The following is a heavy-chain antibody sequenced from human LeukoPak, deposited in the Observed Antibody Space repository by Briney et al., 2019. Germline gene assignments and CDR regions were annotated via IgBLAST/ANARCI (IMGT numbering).Heavy chain of an antibody. J-gene: IGHJ4*02. CDR3: ARDISSGWYAPDYYFDY. D-gene: IGHD6-19*01. CDR2: INPNSGGT. Sequence: ASVKVSCKASEYTFTGYYMHWVRQAPGQRLEWMGWINPNSGGTNYAQKFQGRVTMTRDTSISTAYMELSRLRSDDTAVYYCARDISSGWYAPDYYFDYWGQGTLVTVSS. CDR1: EYTFTGYY. V-gene: IGHV1-2*02.